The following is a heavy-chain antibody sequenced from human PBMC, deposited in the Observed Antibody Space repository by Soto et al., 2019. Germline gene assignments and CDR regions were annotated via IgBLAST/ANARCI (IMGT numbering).Heavy chain of an antibody. CDR3: ARAYYYGSGSLNYYGLDV. Sequence: GESLKISCTVSGCSLTRYWIGWVRQMPGKGLEWMGVIYPGDSDTRYSPSFQGQVTISADKSISTAYLQWSSLKASDTAMYYCARAYYYGSGSLNYYGLDVWGQGTTVTVSS. D-gene: IGHD3-10*01. J-gene: IGHJ6*02. CDR2: IYPGDSDT. V-gene: IGHV5-51*01. CDR1: GCSLTRYW.